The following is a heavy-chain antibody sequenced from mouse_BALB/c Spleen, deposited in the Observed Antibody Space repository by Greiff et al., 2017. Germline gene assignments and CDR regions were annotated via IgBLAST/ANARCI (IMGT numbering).Heavy chain of an antibody. V-gene: IGHV14-3*02. J-gene: IGHJ3*01. CDR3: ARPFDGYYELAY. D-gene: IGHD2-3*01. Sequence: EVQLQQSGAELVKPGASVKLSCTASGFNIKDTYMHWVKQRPEQGLEWIGRIDPANGNTKYDPKFQGKATITADTSSNTAYLQLSSLTSEDTAVYYCARPFDGYYELAYWGQGTLVTVSA. CDR1: GFNIKDTY. CDR2: IDPANGNT.